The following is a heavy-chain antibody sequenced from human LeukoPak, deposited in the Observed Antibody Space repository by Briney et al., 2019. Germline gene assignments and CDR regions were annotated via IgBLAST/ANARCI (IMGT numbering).Heavy chain of an antibody. J-gene: IGHJ4*02. CDR2: IYYSGST. V-gene: IGHV4-59*01. D-gene: IGHD5-24*01. CDR3: ARVWDGYNFDY. Sequence: PSETLSLTCTVSGGSISSYYWSWIRQPPGKGLEWLGYIYYSGSTNYNPSLKSRVTISVDTPKNQFSLKLSSVTAADTAVYYCARVWDGYNFDYWGQGTLVTVSS. CDR1: GGSISSYY.